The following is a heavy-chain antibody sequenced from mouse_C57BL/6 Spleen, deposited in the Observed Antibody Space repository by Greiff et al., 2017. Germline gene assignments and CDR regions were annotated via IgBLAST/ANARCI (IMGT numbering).Heavy chain of an antibody. Sequence: EVKLMESEGGLVQPGSSMKLSCTASGFTFSDYYMDWVRQVPEKGLEWVANINYDGSSTYYLDSLKSRFIISRDNAKNILYLQMSSLKSEDTATFYCGRGLERYYYAMDYWGQGTAVTVSS. CDR1: GFTFSDYY. CDR2: INYDGSST. J-gene: IGHJ4*01. V-gene: IGHV5-16*01. CDR3: GRGLERYYYAMDY. D-gene: IGHD4-1*01.